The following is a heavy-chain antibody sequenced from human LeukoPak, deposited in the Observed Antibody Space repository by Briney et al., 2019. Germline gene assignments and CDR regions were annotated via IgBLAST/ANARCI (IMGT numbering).Heavy chain of an antibody. D-gene: IGHD2-21*02. Sequence: GESLRLSCAASGFTFSNYWMTWVRQAPGKGLEWVANIKEDGSDKYYVDSVKDRFTISRDNAKNSLYLQMNSLRVEDTAVYFCARGQWRLFDYWGQGTLVAVSS. CDR3: ARGQWRLFDY. J-gene: IGHJ4*02. CDR1: GFTFSNYW. CDR2: IKEDGSDK. V-gene: IGHV3-7*04.